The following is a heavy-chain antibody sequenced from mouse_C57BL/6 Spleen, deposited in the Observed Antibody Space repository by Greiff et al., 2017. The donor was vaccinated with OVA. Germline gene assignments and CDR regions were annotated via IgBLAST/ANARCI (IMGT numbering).Heavy chain of an antibody. J-gene: IGHJ3*01. D-gene: IGHD2-4*01. V-gene: IGHV5-4*01. CDR1: GFTFSSYA. CDR2: ISDGGSYT. Sequence: EVKLMESGGGLVKPGGSLKLSCAASGFTFSSYAMSWVRQTPEKRLAWVATISDGGSYTYYPDNVKGRFTISRDNAKNNLYLQMSHLKSEDTAMYYCARDGDYDGEAWFAYWGQGTLVTVSA. CDR3: ARDGDYDGEAWFAY.